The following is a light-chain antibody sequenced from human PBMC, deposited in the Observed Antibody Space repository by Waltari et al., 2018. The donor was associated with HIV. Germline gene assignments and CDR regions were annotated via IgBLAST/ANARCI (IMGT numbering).Light chain of an antibody. V-gene: IGLV7-46*01. CDR1: SGPVTSGHH. J-gene: IGLJ2*01. CDR2: DAN. Sequence: QAVVTQEPALTVSPGGTVTLTCGSSSGPVTSGHHPHWFQQKPGQAPRALNYDANNRQSWTPARFSGSLLGGKAALTLSDAQPEDEADYFCLLSYSGARPAIFGGGTKLSVL. CDR3: LLSYSGARPAI.